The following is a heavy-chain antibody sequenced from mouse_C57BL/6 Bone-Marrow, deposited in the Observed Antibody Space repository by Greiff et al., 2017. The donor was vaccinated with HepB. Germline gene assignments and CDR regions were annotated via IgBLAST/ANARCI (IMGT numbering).Heavy chain of an antibody. V-gene: IGHV3-8*01. Sequence: EVKLQESGPGLAKPSQTLSLTCSVPGYSITSDYWNWIRKFPGNKLEYMGYISYSGSTYYNPSLKSRISITRDTSKNQYYLQLNSVTTEDTATYYCARRQLRLPYAMDYWGQGTSVTVSS. CDR2: ISYSGST. CDR3: ARRQLRLPYAMDY. J-gene: IGHJ4*01. D-gene: IGHD3-2*02. CDR1: GYSITSDY.